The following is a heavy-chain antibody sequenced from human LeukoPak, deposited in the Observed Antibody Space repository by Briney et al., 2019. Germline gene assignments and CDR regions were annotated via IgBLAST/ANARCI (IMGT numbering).Heavy chain of an antibody. D-gene: IGHD3-22*01. CDR3: ANLPGGYYDSSGYYVAEYFQH. CDR2: ISYDGSNK. V-gene: IGHV3-30-3*01. CDR1: GFTFSSYA. Sequence: GGSLRLSCAASGFTFSSYAMHWVRQAPGKGLEWVAVISYDGSNKYYADSVKGRFTISRDNSKNTLYLQMNSLRAEDTAVYYCANLPGGYYDSSGYYVAEYFQHWGQGTLVTVSS. J-gene: IGHJ1*01.